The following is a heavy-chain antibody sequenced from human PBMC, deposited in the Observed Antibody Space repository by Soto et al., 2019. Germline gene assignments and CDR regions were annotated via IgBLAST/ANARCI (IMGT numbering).Heavy chain of an antibody. J-gene: IGHJ6*02. V-gene: IGHV4-34*01. Sequence: SETLSLTCAVYGGSFRGYYWSWIRQPPGQWLEWIGEINHSGSTNYNPSLKSRVTISVDTSKNQFSLKLSSVTAADTAVYYCARGHYDFWRGYLYYYYGMDVWGQGTTVTVSS. CDR3: ARGHYDFWRGYLYYYYGMDV. CDR2: INHSGST. CDR1: GGSFRGYY. D-gene: IGHD3-3*01.